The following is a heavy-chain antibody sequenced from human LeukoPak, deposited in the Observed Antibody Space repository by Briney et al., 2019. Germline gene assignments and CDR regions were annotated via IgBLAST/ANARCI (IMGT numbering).Heavy chain of an antibody. CDR3: ARDNPRSFYYYDSSGYYYAEPYYYYGMDV. V-gene: IGHV3-66*01. J-gene: IGHJ6*02. D-gene: IGHD3-22*01. CDR2: IYSGGST. CDR1: GFSVSNNY. Sequence: GGSLRLSCLVSGFSVSNNYVSWVRQAPGKGLEWVSVIYSGGSTYYADSVKGRFTISRDNSKNTLYLQMNSLRAEDTAVYYCARDNPRSFYYYDSSGYYYAEPYYYYGMDVWGQGTTVTVSS.